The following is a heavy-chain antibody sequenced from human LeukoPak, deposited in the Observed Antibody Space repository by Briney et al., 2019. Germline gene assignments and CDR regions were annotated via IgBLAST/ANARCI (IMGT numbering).Heavy chain of an antibody. Sequence: GASVKVSCKISGYTLTELSMHWVRQAPGKGLEWMGGFDPVAVETIYAQKIQSGVTMTEDTSTDTAYMELRSLRSEDTAVYYCATYLPKYDFWSGPRGMDVWGQGTTVTVSS. CDR3: ATYLPKYDFWSGPRGMDV. J-gene: IGHJ6*02. CDR1: GYTLTELS. D-gene: IGHD3-3*01. V-gene: IGHV1-24*01. CDR2: FDPVAVET.